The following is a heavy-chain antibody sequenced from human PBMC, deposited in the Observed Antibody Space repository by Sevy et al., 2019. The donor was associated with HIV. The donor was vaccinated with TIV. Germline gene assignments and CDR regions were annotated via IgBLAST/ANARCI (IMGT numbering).Heavy chain of an antibody. CDR1: GFTFSSYG. CDR3: AKDHALTTLWVNNWFES. V-gene: IGHV3-30*18. J-gene: IGHJ5*01. CDR2: ITYDGSNQ. D-gene: IGHD4-17*01. Sequence: GGSLRLSCAASGFTFSSYGMHWVRQAPGKGLEWVAVITYDGSNQYYTHSVKGRFTISRDDSKNTLYLQMNSLRAEDTAVYYCAKDHALTTLWVNNWFESCGQGTLVTVSS.